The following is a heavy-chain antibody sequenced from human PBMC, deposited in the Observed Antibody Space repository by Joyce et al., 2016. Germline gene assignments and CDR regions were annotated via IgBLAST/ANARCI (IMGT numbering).Heavy chain of an antibody. CDR1: GGSVISGNYY. CDR3: ARELNFVGAFDI. J-gene: IGHJ3*02. Sequence: QVQLQESGPGLAKPSETLSLICTVSGGSVISGNYYWSWIRQPPGKELEWIGCIYYRGTNNYNPSLKGRVTMSLDTSKNHFSLKLISVTAVDTAVYYCARELNFVGAFDIWGQGTMVTFSS. V-gene: IGHV4-61*03. D-gene: IGHD1-1*01. CDR2: IYYRGTN.